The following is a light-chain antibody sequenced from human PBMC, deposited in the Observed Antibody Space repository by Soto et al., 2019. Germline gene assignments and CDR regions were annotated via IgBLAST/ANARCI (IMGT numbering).Light chain of an antibody. J-gene: IGKJ4*01. Sequence: EIVMTQTPATLSVSTGERATLSCRASQSVSSNLAWYQHKPGQAASLLIHGASTRATGIPARFSGSGSGTEFTLTISSLQSEDFAVHYCQQYNKWPLTFGGGTKVEIK. CDR2: GAS. V-gene: IGKV3-15*01. CDR1: QSVSSN. CDR3: QQYNKWPLT.